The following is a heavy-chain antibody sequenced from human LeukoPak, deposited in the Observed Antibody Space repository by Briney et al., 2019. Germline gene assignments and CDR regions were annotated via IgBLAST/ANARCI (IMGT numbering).Heavy chain of an antibody. CDR2: IIPIFGTA. J-gene: IGHJ3*02. Sequence: ASVKVSCKASGGTFSSYAISWVRQAPGQGLEWMGGIIPIFGTANYAQKFQGRVTITTDESTSTAYMELSSLRSEDTAVYYCAWSPSLSGSDAFDIWGQGTMVTVSS. V-gene: IGHV1-69*05. CDR3: AWSPSLSGSDAFDI. CDR1: GGTFSSYA. D-gene: IGHD6-25*01.